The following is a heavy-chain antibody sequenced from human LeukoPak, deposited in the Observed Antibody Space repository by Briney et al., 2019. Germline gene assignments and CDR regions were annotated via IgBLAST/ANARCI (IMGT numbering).Heavy chain of an antibody. CDR1: GGSISSGDYY. V-gene: IGHV4-30-4*01. J-gene: IGHJ6*02. Sequence: SQTLSLTCTVSGGSISSGDYYWSWIRQPPGQGLEWIGYIYYSGSTYYNPSLKSRVTISVDTSKNQFSLKLNSVTPEDTAVYYCANLGNTPYGTMDVWGQGTTVTVSS. D-gene: IGHD3-10*01. CDR2: IYYSGST. CDR3: ANLGNTPYGTMDV.